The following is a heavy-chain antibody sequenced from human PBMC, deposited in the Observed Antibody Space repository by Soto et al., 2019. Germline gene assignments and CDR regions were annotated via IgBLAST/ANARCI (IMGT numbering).Heavy chain of an antibody. CDR1: GGSISISSYY. J-gene: IGHJ5*02. CDR2: IYYSGST. Sequence: SETLSLTCTVSGGSISISSYYWGWIRQPPGKGLEWIGSIYYSGSTYYNPSLKSRVTISVDTSKNQFSLKLSSVTAADTAVYYCARQDVLRFLEWLPNWFDPWGQGTLVTVSS. D-gene: IGHD3-3*01. V-gene: IGHV4-39*01. CDR3: ARQDVLRFLEWLPNWFDP.